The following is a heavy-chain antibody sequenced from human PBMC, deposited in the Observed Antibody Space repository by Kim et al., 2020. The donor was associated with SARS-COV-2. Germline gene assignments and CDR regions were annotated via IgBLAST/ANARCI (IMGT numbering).Heavy chain of an antibody. CDR1: GFTFSSYA. D-gene: IGHD3-3*01. CDR3: ARVDSTYYDFWSGYYYY. J-gene: IGHJ6*01. CDR2: ISYDGSNK. V-gene: IGHV3-30-3*01. Sequence: GGSLRLSCAASGFTFSSYAMHWVRQAPGKGLECVAVISYDGSNKYYADSVKGRFTISRDNSKNTLYLQMNSLRAEDTAVYYCARVDSTYYDFWSGYYYY.